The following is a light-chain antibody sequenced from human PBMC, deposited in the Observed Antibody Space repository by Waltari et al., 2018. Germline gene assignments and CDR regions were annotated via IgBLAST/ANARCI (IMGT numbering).Light chain of an antibody. CDR3: TSFAGDNTLYV. CDR1: SRDVGGYNY. V-gene: IGLV2-8*01. Sequence: QPALTQPPSASGSPEQSVTISSTGPSRDVGGYNYVSCYQQHPGKAPKLMIYEVGKRPSGVPDRFSGSKSGNTASLTVSGLQAEDEADYYCTSFAGDNTLYVFGSGTKVSVL. J-gene: IGLJ1*01. CDR2: EVG.